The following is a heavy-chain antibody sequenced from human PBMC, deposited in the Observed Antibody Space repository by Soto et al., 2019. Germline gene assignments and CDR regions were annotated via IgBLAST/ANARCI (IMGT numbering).Heavy chain of an antibody. CDR1: GFTFYSYA. J-gene: IGHJ4*02. Sequence: TGGSLRLSCAASGFTFYSYAMSWVRQAPGKGLEWVSTIRGSGDRTYYADSVTGRFTISRDNSKNMLYLRMDSLRAEDTALYYCAKANYDILTAYPFDYWGQGTLVTVSS. V-gene: IGHV3-23*01. CDR2: IRGSGDRT. D-gene: IGHD3-9*01. CDR3: AKANYDILTAYPFDY.